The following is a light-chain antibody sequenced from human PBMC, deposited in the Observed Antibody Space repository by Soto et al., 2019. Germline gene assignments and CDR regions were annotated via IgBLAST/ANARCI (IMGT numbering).Light chain of an antibody. CDR3: QQSYSIPYT. Sequence: DIQMTQSASSLSASVGDRVTITCRASQSISSNLNWHQQKPGKAPKVLIYAASSLQSGVPSRFSGSGSGTDFTLTSSSLQPEDFATYYCQQSYSIPYTFGQGTKLEIK. CDR1: QSISSN. CDR2: AAS. V-gene: IGKV1-39*01. J-gene: IGKJ2*01.